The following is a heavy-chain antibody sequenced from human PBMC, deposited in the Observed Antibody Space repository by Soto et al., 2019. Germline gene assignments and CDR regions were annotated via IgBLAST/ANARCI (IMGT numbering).Heavy chain of an antibody. CDR3: TRDRPDYDFWSGYYIGYYYYGMDV. J-gene: IGHJ6*02. CDR1: GFTFGDYA. CDR2: IRSKAYGGTT. V-gene: IGHV3-49*04. D-gene: IGHD3-3*01. Sequence: PGGSLRLSCTASGFTFGDYALSWVRQAPWKGLEWVGFIRSKAYGGTTEYAASVKGRFTISRDDSKSIAYLQMNSLKTEDTAVYYCTRDRPDYDFWSGYYIGYYYYGMDVWRQGTTVTVS.